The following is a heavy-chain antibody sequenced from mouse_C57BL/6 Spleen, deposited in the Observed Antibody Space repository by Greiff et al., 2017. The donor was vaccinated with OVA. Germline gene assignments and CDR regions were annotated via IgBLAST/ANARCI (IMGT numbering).Heavy chain of an antibody. V-gene: IGHV1-81*01. J-gene: IGHJ2*01. Sequence: VHLVESGAELARPGASVKMSCKASGYTFTSYGISWVKQSTGKGLEWIGEIYPRSGNPYYNEKFKGKATLTADKSSRTSYSELRSLTSEYSAVYFCARSGYDGCYGGQGTTLTVSA. CDR2: IYPRSGNP. CDR1: GYTFTSYG. D-gene: IGHD2-3*01. CDR3: ARSGYDGCY.